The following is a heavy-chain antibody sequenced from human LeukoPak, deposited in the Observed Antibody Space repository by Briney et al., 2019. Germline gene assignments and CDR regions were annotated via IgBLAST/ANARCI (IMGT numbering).Heavy chain of an antibody. Sequence: ASVKVSCKASGYTFTSYYIHWVRQAPGQGLEWMGIINPSGGSTSYAQRFQGRATTTRDTSTSTVYMELSSLRSEDTAVYYCARGPLRYFDLYYYYYYMDVWGKGTTVTVSS. CDR3: ARGPLRYFDLYYYYYYMDV. V-gene: IGHV1-46*01. J-gene: IGHJ6*03. CDR2: INPSGGST. D-gene: IGHD3-9*01. CDR1: GYTFTSYY.